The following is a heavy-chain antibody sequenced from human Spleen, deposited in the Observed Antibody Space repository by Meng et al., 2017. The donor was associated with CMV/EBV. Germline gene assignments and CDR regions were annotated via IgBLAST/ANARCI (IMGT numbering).Heavy chain of an antibody. CDR1: GFTFKNYG. D-gene: IGHD3-22*01. Sequence: GESLKISCEASGFTFKNYGMHWVRQAPGKGLEWVAVIWFDGTNEFYGDSVKGRFTISRDNSKNTLYLQMNSLRAEDTAVYYCARDRPAYYDSSGYTPNYYYYGMDVWGQGTTVTVSS. CDR3: ARDRPAYYDSSGYTPNYYYYGMDV. V-gene: IGHV3-33*01. CDR2: IWFDGTNE. J-gene: IGHJ6*02.